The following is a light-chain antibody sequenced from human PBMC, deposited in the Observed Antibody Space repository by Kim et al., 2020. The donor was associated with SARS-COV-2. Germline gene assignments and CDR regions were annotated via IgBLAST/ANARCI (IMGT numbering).Light chain of an antibody. CDR3: QVGNGNSDHSYV. J-gene: IGLJ1*01. CDR1: TIASNS. Sequence: PGQTATITCGGDTIASNSVHWYQQRPGQAPMLVIYYDNDRPSGIPERFSGSSSGNTATLTISRVEAGDEADYYCQVGNGNSDHSYVFGSGTKVTVL. CDR2: YDN. V-gene: IGLV3-21*04.